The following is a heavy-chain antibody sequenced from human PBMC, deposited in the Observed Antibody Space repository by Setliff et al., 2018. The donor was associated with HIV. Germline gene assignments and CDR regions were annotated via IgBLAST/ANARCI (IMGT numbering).Heavy chain of an antibody. Sequence: ASVKVSCKSSGGTFSSYAIGWVRQAPGQGLEWMGGIIPILGSANYAQKFQGRVTITADKSTSTAYMELSSLRSEDTAVYYCARRAGHTNYFYYMDVWGKGTTVTVSS. D-gene: IGHD6-19*01. V-gene: IGHV1-69*10. CDR2: IIPILGSA. CDR1: GGTFSSYA. J-gene: IGHJ6*03. CDR3: ARRAGHTNYFYYMDV.